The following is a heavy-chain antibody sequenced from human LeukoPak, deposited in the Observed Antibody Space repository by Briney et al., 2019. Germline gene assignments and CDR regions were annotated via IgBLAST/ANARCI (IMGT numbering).Heavy chain of an antibody. J-gene: IGHJ4*02. D-gene: IGHD3-22*01. Sequence: GGSLRLSCAASGFTFSSYAMSWVRQAPGKGREWVSAISGSGGSTYYADSVKGRFTISRDNSKNTLYLQMNSLRAEDTAVYYCEKGDSDSSGYLDYWGQGTLVTVSS. CDR1: GFTFSSYA. CDR3: EKGDSDSSGYLDY. CDR2: ISGSGGST. V-gene: IGHV3-23*01.